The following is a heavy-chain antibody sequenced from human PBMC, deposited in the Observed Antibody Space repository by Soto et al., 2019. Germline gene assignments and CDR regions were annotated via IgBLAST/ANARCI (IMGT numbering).Heavy chain of an antibody. CDR2: INHSGST. D-gene: IGHD3-10*01. J-gene: IGHJ6*02. CDR1: GGSFSGYY. CDR3: ARTRITMVRGPDYGMDV. Sequence: PSETLSLTCAVYGGSFSGYYWSWIRQPPGKGLEWIGEINHSGSTNYNPSLKSRVTISVDTSKNQFSLKLSSVTAADTAVYYCARTRITMVRGPDYGMDVWGQGTTVTVSS. V-gene: IGHV4-34*01.